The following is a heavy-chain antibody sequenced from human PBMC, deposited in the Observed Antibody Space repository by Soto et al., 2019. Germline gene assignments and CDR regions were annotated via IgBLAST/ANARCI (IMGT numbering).Heavy chain of an antibody. D-gene: IGHD2-21*02. Sequence: QITLKESGPTLVKPTQTLTLTCTISGFSLSTGGVGVGWIRQPPGKALEWLALIYWDDDKRYSPSLKSRLTITKDNSNSQVVLTMINMDPVDTATYYCVHSRCGGDCLQAYSAHYYYGLDVWGQGTTVTVSS. CDR2: IYWDDDK. V-gene: IGHV2-5*02. J-gene: IGHJ6*02. CDR3: VHSRCGGDCLQAYSAHYYYGLDV. CDR1: GFSLSTGGVG.